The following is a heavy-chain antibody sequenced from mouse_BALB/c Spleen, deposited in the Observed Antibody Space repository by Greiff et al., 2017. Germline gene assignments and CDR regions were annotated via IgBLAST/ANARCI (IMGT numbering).Heavy chain of an antibody. CDR1: GFTFSSYY. V-gene: IGHV5-6-2*01. J-gene: IGHJ4*01. D-gene: IGHD2-13*01. CDR3: ARHARDYEVYYAMDY. Sequence: EVQLMESGGGLVKLGGSLKLSCAASGFTFSSYYMSWVRQTPEKRLELVAAINSNGGSTYYPDTVKGRFTISRDNAKNTLYLQMSSLKSEDTALYYYARHARDYEVYYAMDYWGQGTSVTVSA. CDR2: INSNGGST.